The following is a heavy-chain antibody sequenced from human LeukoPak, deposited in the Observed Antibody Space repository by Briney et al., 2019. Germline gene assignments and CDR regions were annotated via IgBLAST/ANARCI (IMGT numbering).Heavy chain of an antibody. CDR2: IGSSGTYT. CDR1: GFTFSGYY. J-gene: IGHJ4*02. D-gene: IGHD2-21*01. V-gene: IGHV3-11*03. Sequence: GGSLRLSCAASGFTFSGYYMSWIRQAPGKGLEGVSSIGSSGTYTNYADSVRGRFTISRDNVKNSLYLQMSSLRAEDSAVYYCATGHSSFDFWGQGTLVTVSS. CDR3: ATGHSSFDF.